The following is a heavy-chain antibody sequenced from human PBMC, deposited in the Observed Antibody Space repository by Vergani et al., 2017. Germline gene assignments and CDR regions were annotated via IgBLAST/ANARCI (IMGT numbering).Heavy chain of an antibody. CDR2: ISYDGSNK. D-gene: IGHD7-27*01. V-gene: IGHV3-30-3*01. CDR3: ARNLRLGADYYYYGMDV. J-gene: IGHJ6*02. Sequence: QVQLVESGGGVVQPGRSLRLSCAASGFTFSSYAMHWVRQAPGKGLEWVAVISYDGSNKYYADSVKGRFTISRDNSKNTLYLQMNSLRAEDTAVYYCARNLRLGADYYYYGMDVWGQGTTVTVSS. CDR1: GFTFSSYA.